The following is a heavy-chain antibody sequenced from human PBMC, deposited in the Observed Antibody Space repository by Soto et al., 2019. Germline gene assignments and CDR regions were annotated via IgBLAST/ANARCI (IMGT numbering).Heavy chain of an antibody. CDR2: IYYSGST. CDR1: GGSISSGDYY. J-gene: IGHJ4*02. V-gene: IGHV4-30-4*01. CDR3: ARRFSVDYFDY. Sequence: SETLSLTCTVSGGSISSGDYYWSWIRQPPGKGLECIGYIYYSGSTYYKPSLKSRVTISVDRSKNQFSLKLSSVTAADTAVYYCARRFSVDYFDYWGQGALVTVSS.